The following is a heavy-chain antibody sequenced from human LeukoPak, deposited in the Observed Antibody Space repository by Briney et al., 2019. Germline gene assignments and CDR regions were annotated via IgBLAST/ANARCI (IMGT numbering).Heavy chain of an antibody. J-gene: IGHJ5*02. V-gene: IGHV1-18*01. CDR3: ARDNSVGDIARWFDP. Sequence: GASVKVSCKASGYTFTSYGISWVRQAPGQGLEWMGWISAYNGNTNYAQKLQGRVTMTTDTSTSTAYMELRSLRSEDTAVYYCARDNSVGDIARWFDPWGQGTLVTVSS. CDR2: ISAYNGNT. CDR1: GYTFTSYG. D-gene: IGHD3-16*02.